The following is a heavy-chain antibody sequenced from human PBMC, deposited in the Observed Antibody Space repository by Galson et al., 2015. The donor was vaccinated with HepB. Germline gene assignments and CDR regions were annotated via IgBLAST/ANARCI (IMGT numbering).Heavy chain of an antibody. CDR1: GGSFTDSNFY. CDR3: ARRGHSPSSPPF. D-gene: IGHD1-26*01. Sequence: SETLSLTCTVSGGSFTDSNFYWVWIRLPPGKGLEWIGSIYYDGSTYYNPSLRSRATISVDTSKDQFSLKLSSVTAADAAVYYCARRGHSPSSPPFWGQGTLVTVSS. CDR2: IYYDGST. V-gene: IGHV4-39*01. J-gene: IGHJ4*02.